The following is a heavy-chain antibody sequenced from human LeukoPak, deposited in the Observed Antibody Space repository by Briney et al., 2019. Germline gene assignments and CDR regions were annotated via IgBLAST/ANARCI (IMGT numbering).Heavy chain of an antibody. Sequence: SETLSLTCTVSGGSISSYYWSWIRQPPGKGLEWIGYIYYSGSTNYNPSLKSRVTISVDTSKNQFSLKLSSVTAADTAVYYCARLTYSSSRTSYWCFDLWGRGTLVTVSS. CDR3: ARLTYSSSRTSYWCFDL. CDR2: IYYSGST. J-gene: IGHJ2*01. CDR1: GGSISSYY. D-gene: IGHD6-13*01. V-gene: IGHV4-59*08.